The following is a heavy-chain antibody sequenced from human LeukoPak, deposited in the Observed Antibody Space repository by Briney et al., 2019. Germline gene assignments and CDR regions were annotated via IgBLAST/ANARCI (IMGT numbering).Heavy chain of an antibody. CDR3: AREGGYDILTGYQDY. J-gene: IGHJ4*02. CDR1: GYIFTTYF. D-gene: IGHD3-9*01. CDR2: INPNNGDT. Sequence: ASLKVSCKASGYIFTTYFIHWVRQAPGQGLEWMGGINPNNGDTNYVQKFQGRVTMTRDTSISTAYMELTRLRSDDTAVYYCAREGGYDILTGYQDYWGQGTLVTVSS. V-gene: IGHV1-2*02.